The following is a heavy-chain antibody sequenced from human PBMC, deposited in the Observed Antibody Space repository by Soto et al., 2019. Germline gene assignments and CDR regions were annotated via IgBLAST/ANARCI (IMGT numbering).Heavy chain of an antibody. CDR2: IYPGDSDT. CDR1: GYTFTNYW. CDR3: AASIFYYGMDV. Sequence: PVVSLTVSCNGSGYTFTNYWIGWVRQMPGKGPEWMGIIYPGDSDTKYNPSFQGQVTISADKSITTTYLQWSSLKTSDTAIYYCAASIFYYGMDVWGQGTTVTVSS. V-gene: IGHV5-51*01. J-gene: IGHJ6*02.